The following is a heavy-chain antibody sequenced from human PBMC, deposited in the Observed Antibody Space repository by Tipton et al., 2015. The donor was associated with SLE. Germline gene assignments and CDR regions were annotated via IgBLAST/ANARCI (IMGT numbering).Heavy chain of an antibody. D-gene: IGHD3-16*01. V-gene: IGHV4-34*01. CDR1: GFSISSYY. CDR2: VHHSGAT. CDR3: VRHGGRSFDS. Sequence: TLSLTCTVSGFSISSYYWGWIRQPPGKGLEWIGEVHHSGATKYNPSLKTRVTISGDTSKNQFSLKVTSVTAADTAIYYCVRHGGRSFDSWGQGTLVTVSP. J-gene: IGHJ4*02.